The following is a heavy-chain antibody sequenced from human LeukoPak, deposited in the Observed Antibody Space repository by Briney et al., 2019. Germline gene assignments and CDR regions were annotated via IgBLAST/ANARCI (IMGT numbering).Heavy chain of an antibody. D-gene: IGHD3-9*01. CDR1: GFTFSSYG. CDR2: ISYDGSNK. CDR3: ASLRSYYDILTGYPNDY. V-gene: IGHV3-30*03. J-gene: IGHJ4*02. Sequence: GGSLRLSCAASGFTFSSYGMHWVRQAPGKGLEWVAVISYDGSNKYYADSVKGRFTISRDNSKNTLYLQMNSLRAEDTAVYYCASLRSYYDILTGYPNDYWGQGTLVTVSS.